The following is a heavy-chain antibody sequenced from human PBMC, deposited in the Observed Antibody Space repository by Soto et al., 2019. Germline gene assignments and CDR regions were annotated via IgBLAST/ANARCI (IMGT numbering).Heavy chain of an antibody. Sequence: GGSLRLSCAASGFTVSGMFMNWVRQAPGKGLEWVSVIYPAGPTYYADSVKGRFTISRDNSKNTLFLQLNNLRAEDTAVYYCARDADSSGLHYWGQGTTVTVSS. D-gene: IGHD6-19*01. J-gene: IGHJ6*02. V-gene: IGHV3-53*01. CDR3: ARDADSSGLHY. CDR1: GFTVSGMF. CDR2: IYPAGPT.